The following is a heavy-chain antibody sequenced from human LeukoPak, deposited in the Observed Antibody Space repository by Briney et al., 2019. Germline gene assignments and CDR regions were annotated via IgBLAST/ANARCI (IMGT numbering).Heavy chain of an antibody. J-gene: IGHJ5*02. V-gene: IGHV3-21*01. CDR1: GFTFSSFG. Sequence: GGSLRLSCEASGFTFSSFGMSWVRQAPGKGLEWVSSISSSSSYIYYADSVKGRFTISRDNAKNSLYLQMNSLRAEDTAVYYCARDSNWNGFDPWGQGTLVTVSS. CDR2: ISSSSSYI. D-gene: IGHD1-1*01. CDR3: ARDSNWNGFDP.